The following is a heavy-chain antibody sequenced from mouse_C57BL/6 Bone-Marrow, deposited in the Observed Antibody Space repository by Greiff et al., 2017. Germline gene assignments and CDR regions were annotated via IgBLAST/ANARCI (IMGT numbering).Heavy chain of an antibody. D-gene: IGHD1-1*01. J-gene: IGHJ2*01. CDR1: GFTFSNYW. CDR3: SRIYYYGSSFDY. Sequence: EVMLVESGGGLVQPGGSMKLSCVASGFTFSNYWMNWVRQSPEKGLEWVAQIRLKSDNYATHYAESVKGRFTISRDDSKSSVYLQMNNLRAEDTGIYYCSRIYYYGSSFDYWGQGTTLTVSS. CDR2: IRLKSDNYAT. V-gene: IGHV6-3*01.